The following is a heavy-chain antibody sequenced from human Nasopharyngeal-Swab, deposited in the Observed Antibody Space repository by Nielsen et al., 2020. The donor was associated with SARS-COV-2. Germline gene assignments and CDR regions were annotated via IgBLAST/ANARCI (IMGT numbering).Heavy chain of an antibody. CDR2: IYYSGTT. V-gene: IGHV4-59*01. D-gene: IGHD3-3*01. Sequence: SETLSLTCTVSGASISSYYWSWNRQPPGKGLEWIGYIYYSGTTNYNPSLKSRVTISVDTSNNQFSLKLSSVTAADTAVYYCARRLTLESFWYFDLWGRGTLVTVYS. CDR1: GASISSYY. J-gene: IGHJ2*01. CDR3: ARRLTLESFWYFDL.